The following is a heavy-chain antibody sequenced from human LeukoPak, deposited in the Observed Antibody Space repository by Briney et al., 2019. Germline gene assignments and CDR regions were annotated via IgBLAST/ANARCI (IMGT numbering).Heavy chain of an antibody. J-gene: IGHJ4*02. CDR3: ARWGGYYDILTGYSLPDY. CDR2: IIPIFGTA. CDR1: GGTFSSYA. D-gene: IGHD3-9*01. V-gene: IGHV1-69*06. Sequence: ASVKVSCKASGGTFSSYAISWVRQAPGQGLEWMGGIIPIFGTANYAQKFQGRVTITADKSTSTAYMELSSLRSDDTAVYYCARWGGYYDILTGYSLPDYWGQGTLVTVSS.